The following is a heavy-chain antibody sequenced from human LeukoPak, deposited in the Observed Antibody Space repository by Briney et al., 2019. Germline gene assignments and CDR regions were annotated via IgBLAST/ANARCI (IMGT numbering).Heavy chain of an antibody. CDR1: GFSLSSYA. Sequence: GGSLRLSCVTSGFSLSSYAMSWVRQAPGKGVEWVSGISAAGGNSFYADSVKGRFTISRDNAKKTVSLQMNSLRPEDTGVYYCARAPSEIGGYYPEYFRHWGQGTLVTVSS. J-gene: IGHJ1*01. CDR3: ARAPSEIGGYYPEYFRH. D-gene: IGHD3-22*01. CDR2: ISAAGGNS. V-gene: IGHV3-23*01.